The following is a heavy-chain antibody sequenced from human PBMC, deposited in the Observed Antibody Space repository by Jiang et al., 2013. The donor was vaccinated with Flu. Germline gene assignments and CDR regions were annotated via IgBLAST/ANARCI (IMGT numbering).Heavy chain of an antibody. CDR1: GFIFGDYA. J-gene: IGHJ4*02. CDR2: IKSKAYGGTT. CDR3: TNDMTLGATG. D-gene: IGHD1-26*01. Sequence: PGRSLRLSCSTSGFIFGDYAMSWVRQAPGKGLEWVGFIKSKAYGGTTEYAASVKGRFTISRDDSKSIAYLQMTSLKIEDTAMYYCTNDMTLGATGWGQGTLVTVSS. V-gene: IGHV3-49*04.